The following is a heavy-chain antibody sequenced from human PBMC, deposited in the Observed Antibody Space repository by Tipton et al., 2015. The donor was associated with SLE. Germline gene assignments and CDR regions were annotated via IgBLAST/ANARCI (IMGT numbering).Heavy chain of an antibody. CDR2: IYYSGST. J-gene: IGHJ3*02. CDR3: ARANTIFGVGPDAFDI. V-gene: IGHV4-59*01. D-gene: IGHD3-3*01. CDR1: GGSISSYY. Sequence: TLSLTCTVSGGSISSYYWSWIRQPPGKGLEWIGYIYYSGSTNYNPSLKSRVTISVDTSKNQFSLKLSSVTAADTAVYYCARANTIFGVGPDAFDIWGQGTMVTVSS.